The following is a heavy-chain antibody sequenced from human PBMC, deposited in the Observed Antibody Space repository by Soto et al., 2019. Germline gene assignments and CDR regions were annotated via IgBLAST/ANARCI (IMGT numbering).Heavy chain of an antibody. CDR1: GYSFTSYW. Sequence: RGESLKISCKASGYSFTSYWIGWVRQMPGKGLEWMGIIYPGDSDTRYSPSFQGQVTISADKSTSTAYLQWSSLKASDTAMYYCARRWLQLREFDYWGQGTLVTVSS. CDR3: ARRWLQLREFDY. D-gene: IGHD5-12*01. CDR2: IYPGDSDT. V-gene: IGHV5-51*01. J-gene: IGHJ4*02.